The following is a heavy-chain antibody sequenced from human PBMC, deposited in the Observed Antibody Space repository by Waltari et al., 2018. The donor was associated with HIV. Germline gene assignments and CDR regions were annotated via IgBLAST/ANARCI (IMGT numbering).Heavy chain of an antibody. Sequence: EVQLVESGGGLVQPGGSLRPSCAASGFPFSSHATTWVSQAPGKGLEWVSYISSSSTTINYSDSVKGRFTISRDNAKNLLYLQMSSLRSDDTAVYFCARERFGSSYFGYWGQGTLVTVSS. D-gene: IGHD6-6*01. J-gene: IGHJ4*02. CDR3: ARERFGSSYFGY. V-gene: IGHV3-48*04. CDR1: GFPFSSHA. CDR2: ISSSSTTI.